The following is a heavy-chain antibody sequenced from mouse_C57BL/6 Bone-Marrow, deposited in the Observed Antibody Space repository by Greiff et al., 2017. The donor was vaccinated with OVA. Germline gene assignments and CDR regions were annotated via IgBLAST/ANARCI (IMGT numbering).Heavy chain of an antibody. D-gene: IGHD2-3*01. J-gene: IGHJ2*01. CDR2: IDPSDSYT. V-gene: IGHV1-50*01. CDR1: GYTFTSYW. CDR3: ARGWLLPYYFDY. Sequence: VQLQQPGAELVKPGASVKLSCKASGYTFTSYWTQWVKQRPGQGLEWIGEIDPSDSYTNYNQKFKGKATLTVDTSSSTAYMQLSSLTSEDSAVYYCARGWLLPYYFDYWGQGTTLTVSS.